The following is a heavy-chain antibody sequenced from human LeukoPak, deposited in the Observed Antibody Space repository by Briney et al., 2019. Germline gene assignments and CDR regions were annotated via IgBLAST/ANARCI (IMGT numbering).Heavy chain of an antibody. J-gene: IGHJ3*02. V-gene: IGHV4-4*09. CDR3: AGTPYRSSDNCYRFYNGNDAFNI. D-gene: IGHD2-2*01. CDR1: GDSISSYY. CDR2: IYTSGST. Sequence: SETLSLTCAVSGDSISSYYWSWIRQPPGKGLEWIGYIYTSGSTNYNPSLKSRVTISVDTSKNQFSLKLSSVTAADTAVYYCAGTPYRSSDNCYRFYNGNDAFNIWGQGTKVTVSS.